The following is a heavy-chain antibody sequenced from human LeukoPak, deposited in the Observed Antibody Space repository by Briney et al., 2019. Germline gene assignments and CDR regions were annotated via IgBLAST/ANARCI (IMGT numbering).Heavy chain of an antibody. CDR3: ARVRSTPHGYMDV. CDR1: GFTFSSYS. CDR2: ISSSSYI. Sequence: KPGGSLRLSCAASGFTFSSYSMNWVRQAQGKGLEWVSSISSSSYIYYADSVKGRFTISRDNAKNSLYLQMNSLRAEDTAVYYCARVRSTPHGYMDVWGKGTTVTVSS. V-gene: IGHV3-21*01. J-gene: IGHJ6*03. D-gene: IGHD3-3*01.